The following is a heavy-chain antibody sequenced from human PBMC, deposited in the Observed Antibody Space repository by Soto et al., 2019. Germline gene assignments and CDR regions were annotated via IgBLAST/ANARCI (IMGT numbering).Heavy chain of an antibody. J-gene: IGHJ2*01. CDR3: ASRRGGRYFDL. V-gene: IGHV4-34*01. CDR2: INHSGST. CDR1: GGSFSGYY. Sequence: QVQLQQWSGGLLKPSETLSLTCAVYGGSFSGYYWCWIRQPPGKGLVRIGEINHSGSTNYNPSLRSRVTISVGTSKNQFSLKLISVTAADTAVYYCASRRGGRYFDLWGRGTLVTVSS.